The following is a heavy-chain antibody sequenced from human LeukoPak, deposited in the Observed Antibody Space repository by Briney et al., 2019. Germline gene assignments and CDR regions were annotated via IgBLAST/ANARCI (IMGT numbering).Heavy chain of an antibody. V-gene: IGHV3-23*01. J-gene: IGHJ3*02. Sequence: QPGGSLRLSCAASGFTFNSYAMNWVRQTPGKGLECVSGISNDGVTTYYADSVEGRFTISRDNSKSTLYLQMNSLRADDTAVYYCAKTRVGGTKIDAFDIWGQGTMVTVSS. CDR1: GFTFNSYA. CDR2: ISNDGVTT. D-gene: IGHD1-26*01. CDR3: AKTRVGGTKIDAFDI.